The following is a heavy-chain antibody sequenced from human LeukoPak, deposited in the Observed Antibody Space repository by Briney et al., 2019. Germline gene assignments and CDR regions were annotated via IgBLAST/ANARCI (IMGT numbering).Heavy chain of an antibody. V-gene: IGHV4-59*08. J-gene: IGHJ3*02. CDR3: ARHLSITMVRGFYDAFDI. Sequence: SEALSLTCTVSGGSISSYYWSWIRQPPGKGLEWIGYIYYSGSTNYNPSLKSRVTISVDTSKNQFSLKLSSVTAADTAVYYCARHLSITMVRGFYDAFDIWGQGTMVTVSP. D-gene: IGHD3-10*01. CDR2: IYYSGST. CDR1: GGSISSYY.